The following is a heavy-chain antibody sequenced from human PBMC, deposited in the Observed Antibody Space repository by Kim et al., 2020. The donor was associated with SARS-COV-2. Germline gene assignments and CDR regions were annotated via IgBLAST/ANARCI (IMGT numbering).Heavy chain of an antibody. D-gene: IGHD3-22*01. J-gene: IGHJ5*02. CDR1: GGSFSSGSYY. CDR2: IYFTGST. Sequence: SETLSLTCAVSGGSFSSGSYYWTWMRQPPGKGLEFISSIYFTGSTNYNSSLKSRATISRDTSKNHFTLNDTSVADAAAADYFASRMTITTEIDHWGQGSL. CDR3: ASRMTITTEIDH. V-gene: IGHV4-61*03.